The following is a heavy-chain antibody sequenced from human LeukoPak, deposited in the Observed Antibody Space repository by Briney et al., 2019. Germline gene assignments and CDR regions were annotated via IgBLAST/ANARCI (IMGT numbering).Heavy chain of an antibody. D-gene: IGHD2-2*01. CDR1: GGSISSGGYY. V-gene: IGHV4-31*03. CDR3: ARLGLVVPAAILDP. CDR2: TYYSGST. Sequence: SETLSLTCTVSGGSISSGGYYWSWIRQHPGKGLEWIGYTYYSGSTYYNPSLKSRVTISVDTSKNQFSLKLSSVTAADTAVYYCARLGLVVPAAILDPWGQGTLVTVSS. J-gene: IGHJ5*02.